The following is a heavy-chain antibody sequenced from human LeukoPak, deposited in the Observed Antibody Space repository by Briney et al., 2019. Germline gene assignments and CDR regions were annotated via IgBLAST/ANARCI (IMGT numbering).Heavy chain of an antibody. CDR3: ARDLYDYVWGSYRYMSWFDP. Sequence: PSETLSLTCAVSGYSISSSNWWGWIRQPPGKGLEWIGYIYYSGSIYCNPSLKSRVTMSVDTSKNQFSLKLSSVTAVDTAVYYCARDLYDYVWGSYRYMSWFDPWGQGTLVTVSS. V-gene: IGHV4-28*05. D-gene: IGHD3-16*02. CDR2: IYYSGSI. CDR1: GYSISSSNW. J-gene: IGHJ5*02.